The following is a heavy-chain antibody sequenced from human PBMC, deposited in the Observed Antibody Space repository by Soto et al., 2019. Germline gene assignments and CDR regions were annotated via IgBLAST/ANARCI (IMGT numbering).Heavy chain of an antibody. CDR1: GGSVSSGSYY. J-gene: IGHJ3*02. V-gene: IGHV4-61*01. D-gene: IGHD3-3*01. CDR3: ARGDYDFWSGRPVPDAFDI. CDR2: IYYSGST. Sequence: PSETLSLTSTVSGGSVSSGSYYWSWFRQPPGKGLEWIGYIYYSGSTNYNPSLKSRVSISVDTSKNQFSLKLSSVTAADTAVYYCARGDYDFWSGRPVPDAFDIWGQGTMVTVSS.